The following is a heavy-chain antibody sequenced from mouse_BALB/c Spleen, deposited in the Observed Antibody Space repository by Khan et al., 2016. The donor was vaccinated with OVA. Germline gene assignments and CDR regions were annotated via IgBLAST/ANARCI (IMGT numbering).Heavy chain of an antibody. V-gene: IGHV5-4*02. CDR1: GFTFSDYY. D-gene: IGHD2-13*01. Sequence: EVELVESGGGLVKPGGSLKLSCEASGFTFSDYYMYWVRQTPEKRLEGIATISDGGNYIYYPDSVKGRFTISRDDVRNNLYLRMSGLKSEDTAMYYCTRGYYGDPFAYWGQGTLVTVSA. J-gene: IGHJ3*01. CDR3: TRGYYGDPFAY. CDR2: ISDGGNYI.